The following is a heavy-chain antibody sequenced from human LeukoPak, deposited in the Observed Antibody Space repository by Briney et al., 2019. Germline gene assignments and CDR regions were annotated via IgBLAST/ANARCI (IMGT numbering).Heavy chain of an antibody. D-gene: IGHD3-22*01. V-gene: IGHV1-46*01. CDR3: ARDGGDYYDSSGYWGWGDY. CDR1: GYTFTSYY. Sequence: ASVKVSCKASGYTFTSYYMHWVRQAPGQGLEWMGIINPSGGSTSYAQKFQGRVTMTRDTSTSTVYMELSSLRSEDTAVYYCARDGGDYYDSSGYWGWGDYWGQGTLVTVSS. CDR2: INPSGGST. J-gene: IGHJ4*02.